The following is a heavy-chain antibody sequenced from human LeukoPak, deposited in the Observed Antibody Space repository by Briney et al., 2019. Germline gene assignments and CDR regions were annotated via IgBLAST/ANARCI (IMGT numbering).Heavy chain of an antibody. J-gene: IGHJ4*02. CDR1: GFTFSSYA. D-gene: IGHD2-21*01. Sequence: PGESLKISCAASGFTFSSYAMSWLRQTPQKGLEWVSGISVTGDMTYYTDSVKGRFTISRDNSRTTLYLQLSSLRADDTAVYFCAKSHITRYPLQYYFDLWGQGAQVIVSS. CDR3: AKSHITRYPLQYYFDL. CDR2: ISVTGDMT. V-gene: IGHV3-23*01.